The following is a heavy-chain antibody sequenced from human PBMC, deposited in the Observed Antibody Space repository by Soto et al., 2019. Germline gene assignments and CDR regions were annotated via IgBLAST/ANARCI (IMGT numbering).Heavy chain of an antibody. Sequence: PGGSLRLSCAASGFTFSSYAMHWVRQAPGKGLEWVAVISYDGSNKYYADSVKGRFTISRDNPKNTLYLQMNSLRAEDTAVYYCVRDKWLRLHYYYYGMDVCGQGTTVTVSS. CDR1: GFTFSSYA. D-gene: IGHD5-12*01. J-gene: IGHJ6*02. CDR2: ISYDGSNK. V-gene: IGHV3-30-3*01. CDR3: VRDKWLRLHYYYYGMDV.